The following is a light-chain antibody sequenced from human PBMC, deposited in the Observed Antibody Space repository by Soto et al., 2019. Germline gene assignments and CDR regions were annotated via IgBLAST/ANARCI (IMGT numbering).Light chain of an antibody. V-gene: IGKV3-15*01. CDR2: DAS. CDR1: QSVSSN. Sequence: EIVMTQSPATLSVSPGERATLSCRASQSVSSNLAWYQQRPGQAPRLLIYDASTRATGIPARFSGSGSGTEFTFTISSLQSEDVAVYYCQQYNNWPPWTFGQGTKVEIK. CDR3: QQYNNWPPWT. J-gene: IGKJ1*01.